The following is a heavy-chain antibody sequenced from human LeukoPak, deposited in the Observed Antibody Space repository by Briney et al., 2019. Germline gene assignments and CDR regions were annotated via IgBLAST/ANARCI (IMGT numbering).Heavy chain of an antibody. J-gene: IGHJ3*02. CDR1: GGSISSYY. CDR3: ALVRGPPGAFDI. V-gene: IGHV4-59*01. CDR2: IYYSGST. D-gene: IGHD3-10*01. Sequence: SETLSLTCTVSGGSISSYYWSWIRQPPGKGLEWTGYIYYSGSTNYNPSLKSRVTISVDTSKNQFSLKLSSVTAADTAVYYCALVRGPPGAFDIWGQGTMVTVSS.